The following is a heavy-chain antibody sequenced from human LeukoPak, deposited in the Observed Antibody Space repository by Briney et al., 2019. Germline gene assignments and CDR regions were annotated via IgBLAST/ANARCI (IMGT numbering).Heavy chain of an antibody. V-gene: IGHV3-9*03. CDR3: AKGGGMAFDI. CDR2: ISWNSGSI. Sequence: PGGSLRLSCAASGFTFDDYAMHWVRQAPGKGLEWVSGISWNSGSIGYADSVKGRFTISRDNAKNSLYLQMNSLRAEDMALYYCAKGGGMAFDIWGQGTMVTVSS. CDR1: GFTFDDYA. D-gene: IGHD3-16*01. J-gene: IGHJ3*02.